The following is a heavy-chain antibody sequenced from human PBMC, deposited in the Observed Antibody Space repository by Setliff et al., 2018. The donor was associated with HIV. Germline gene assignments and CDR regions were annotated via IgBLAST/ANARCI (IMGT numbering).Heavy chain of an antibody. D-gene: IGHD5-18*01. CDR3: VKARVDGYYYYYTYMDV. V-gene: IGHV3-64D*09. Sequence: GGSLRLSCSASGFPFSYYAMHWFRQAPGKGLKDVSAISSNGGRSYYADSVNGRFTISRDNSKNTLYLQMSSLRAEDTAVYYCVKARVDGYYYYYTYMDVWGKGTTVTVSS. J-gene: IGHJ6*03. CDR1: GFPFSYYA. CDR2: ISSNGGRS.